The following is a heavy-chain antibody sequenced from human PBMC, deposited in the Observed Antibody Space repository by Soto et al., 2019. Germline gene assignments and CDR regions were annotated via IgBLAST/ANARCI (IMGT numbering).Heavy chain of an antibody. CDR2: INPSGGST. Sequence: QVQLVQSGAEVKKPGASVKVSCKASGYTFTSYYMHWVRQAPGQGLEWTGIINPSGGSTSYAQKLQGRVTMTRDPSTSTVYMELSSMRSEDTAVYYCESSIAAAGSSFVNWSQGTLVTVSS. D-gene: IGHD6-13*01. V-gene: IGHV1-46*01. CDR3: ESSIAAAGSSFVN. CDR1: GYTFTSYY. J-gene: IGHJ4*02.